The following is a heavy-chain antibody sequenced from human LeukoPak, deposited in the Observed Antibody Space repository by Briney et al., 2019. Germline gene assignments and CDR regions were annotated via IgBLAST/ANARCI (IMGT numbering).Heavy chain of an antibody. V-gene: IGHV4-38-2*02. CDR2: IYHGGNT. CDR1: GYSISSGYY. J-gene: IGHJ4*02. D-gene: IGHD3-16*02. CDR3: ARGGFYDYVWGSYRPRVYFDY. Sequence: SETLSLTCTISGYSISSGYYWGWIRQPPGKGLEWIGTIYHGGNTYYNPSLKSRVTISVDTSKNQSSLKLSSVTAADTAVYYCARGGFYDYVWGSYRPRVYFDYWGQGTLVTVSS.